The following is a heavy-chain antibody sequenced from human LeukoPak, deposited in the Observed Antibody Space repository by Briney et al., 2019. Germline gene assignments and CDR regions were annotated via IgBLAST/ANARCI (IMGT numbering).Heavy chain of an antibody. V-gene: IGHV4-34*01. J-gene: IGHJ4*02. CDR1: GGSFSGYY. CDR3: ARDYSGYDYEYNY. D-gene: IGHD5-12*01. Sequence: PSETLSLTCAVYGGSFSGYYWSWIRQPPGKGLEWIGEINHSGSTNYNPSLKSRVTISVDTSKNQFSLKLSSVTAADTAVYYCARDYSGYDYEYNYWGQGTLVTVSS. CDR2: INHSGST.